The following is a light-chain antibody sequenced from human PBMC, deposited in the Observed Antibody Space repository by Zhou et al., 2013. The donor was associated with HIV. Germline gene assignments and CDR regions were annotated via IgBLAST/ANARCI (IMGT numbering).Light chain of an antibody. CDR1: QSISSY. V-gene: IGKV1-39*01. CDR2: AAS. J-gene: IGKJ1*01. CDR3: QQSLT. Sequence: DIQMTQSPSSLSASVGDRVTITCRASQSISSYLNWYQQKPGKAPKLLIYAASSLQSGVPSRFSGSGSGTEFTLTITSLQPEDFATYYCQQSLTFGLGTRVEIK.